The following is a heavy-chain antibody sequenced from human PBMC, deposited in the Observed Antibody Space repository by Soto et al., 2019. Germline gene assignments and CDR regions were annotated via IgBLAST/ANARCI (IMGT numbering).Heavy chain of an antibody. V-gene: IGHV3-33*01. CDR3: ARDRVSMLRGAPDSFDM. D-gene: IGHD3-10*01. CDR1: GFTFSTYG. CDR2: IWYDGSNE. J-gene: IGHJ3*02. Sequence: QVQLVESGGGVVQPGMSLRLSCAASGFTFSTYGMHWVRQAPGKGLEWVAVIWYDGSNEYYADSVKGRFTISRDNSKNTLYLQMNSLRAEDTAIFYCARDRVSMLRGAPDSFDMWGQGTVVTVSS.